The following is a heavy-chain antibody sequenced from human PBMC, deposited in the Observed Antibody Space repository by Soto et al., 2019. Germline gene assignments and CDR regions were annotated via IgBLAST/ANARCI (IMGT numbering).Heavy chain of an antibody. CDR2: INPNSGGT. J-gene: IGHJ4*02. CDR1: GYTFTGYY. D-gene: IGHD3-22*01. V-gene: IGHV1-2*02. Sequence: ASVKVSCKASGYTFTGYYMHWVRQAPGQGLEWMGWINPNSGGTNYAQKFQGRVTMTRDTSISTAYMELSRLGSDDTAVYYCARGGVYDDSSGYYHLLDDWGQGTLVTV. CDR3: ARGGVYDDSSGYYHLLDD.